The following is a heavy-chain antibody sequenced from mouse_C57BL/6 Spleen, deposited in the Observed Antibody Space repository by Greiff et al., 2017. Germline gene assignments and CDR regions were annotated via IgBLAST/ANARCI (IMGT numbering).Heavy chain of an antibody. CDR2: IYPGSGNT. V-gene: IGHV1-84*01. J-gene: IGHJ1*03. Sequence: QVQLKESGPELVKPGASVKISCKASGYTFTDYYINWVKQRPGQGLEWIGWIYPGSGNTKYNEKFKGKATLTVDTSSSTAYMQLSSLTSEDSAVYFCARCITTVVATDWYFDVWGTGTTVTVSS. CDR1: GYTFTDYY. CDR3: ARCITTVVATDWYFDV. D-gene: IGHD1-1*01.